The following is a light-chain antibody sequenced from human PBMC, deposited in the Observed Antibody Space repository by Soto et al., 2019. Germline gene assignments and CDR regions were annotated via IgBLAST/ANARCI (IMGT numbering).Light chain of an antibody. Sequence: QSVLTQPPSASGTPGQSVTISCSGSTSNIGSYPVEWYRHLPGTAPKLLIYGNNNRPSGVSDRFSVSKSGTSASLAITGLQTEDEADYYCQSYDSGLIGSGVFGGGTKLTVL. CDR3: QSYDSGLIGSGV. CDR1: TSNIGSYP. V-gene: IGLV1-40*01. CDR2: GNN. J-gene: IGLJ2*01.